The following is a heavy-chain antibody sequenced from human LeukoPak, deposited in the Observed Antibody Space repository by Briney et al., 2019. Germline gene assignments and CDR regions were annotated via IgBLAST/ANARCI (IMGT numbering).Heavy chain of an antibody. V-gene: IGHV3-74*01. CDR2: INSDGSST. CDR3: ARDYVYSSSWYGVGY. Sequence: GGSLRLSCAASGFTFSSYWMHWVRQAPGKGLVWVSRINSDGSSTSYADSVKGRFTISRDNAKNTLYLQMNSLRAEDTAVYYCARDYVYSSSWYGVGYWGQGTLVTVPS. CDR1: GFTFSSYW. J-gene: IGHJ4*02. D-gene: IGHD6-13*01.